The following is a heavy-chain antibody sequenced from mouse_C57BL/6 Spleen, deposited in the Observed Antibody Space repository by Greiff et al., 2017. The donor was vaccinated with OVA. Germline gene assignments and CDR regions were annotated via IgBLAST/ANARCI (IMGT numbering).Heavy chain of an antibody. CDR1: GYTFTSYW. CDR3: ARGPRWDEALDY. J-gene: IGHJ2*01. CDR2: IYPGSGST. D-gene: IGHD4-1*01. Sequence: QVQLQQPGAELVKPGASVKMSCKASGYTFTSYWLTWVKQRPGQGLEWIGDIYPGSGSTNYNEKFKSKATLTVDTSSSTAYMQLSSLTSEDSAVYYCARGPRWDEALDYGGQGTTRTVSS. V-gene: IGHV1-55*01.